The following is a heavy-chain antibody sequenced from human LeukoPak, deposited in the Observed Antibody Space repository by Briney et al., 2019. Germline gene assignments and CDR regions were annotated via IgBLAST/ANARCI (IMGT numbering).Heavy chain of an antibody. Sequence: PSETLSLTCAVSGGSISSSNWWSWVRQPPGKELEWIGEIYHSGSTNYNPSLKSRITISVDKSKNQFSLKLSPVTAADTAVYYCARRLGIAAAGTGYFQHWGQGTLVTVSS. D-gene: IGHD6-13*01. CDR1: GGSISSSNW. J-gene: IGHJ1*01. V-gene: IGHV4-4*02. CDR2: IYHSGST. CDR3: ARRLGIAAAGTGYFQH.